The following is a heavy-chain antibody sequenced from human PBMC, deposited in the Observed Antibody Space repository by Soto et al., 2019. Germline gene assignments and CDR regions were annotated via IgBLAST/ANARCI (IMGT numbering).Heavy chain of an antibody. V-gene: IGHV4-39*02. D-gene: IGHD4-17*01. CDR2: IYYSGST. Sequence: SETLSLTCTVSGGSISSSSYYWGWIRQPPGKGLEWIGSIYYSGSTYYNPSLKSRVTISVDTSKNQFSLKLSSVTAADTAVYYFAREVIPLTTDWYFDLWGRGTLVTVSS. CDR3: AREVIPLTTDWYFDL. J-gene: IGHJ2*01. CDR1: GGSISSSSYY.